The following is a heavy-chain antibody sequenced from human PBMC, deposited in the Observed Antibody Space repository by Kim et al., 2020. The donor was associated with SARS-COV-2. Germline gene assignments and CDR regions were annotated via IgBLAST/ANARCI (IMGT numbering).Heavy chain of an antibody. CDR3: AREHSSGWYGAGLYYYYYGMDV. CDR1: GFTFSSYS. V-gene: IGHV3-21*01. J-gene: IGHJ6*02. D-gene: IGHD6-19*01. Sequence: GGSLRLSCAASGFTFSSYSMNWVRQAPGKGLEWVSSISSSSSYIYYADSVKGRFTISRDNAKNSLYLQMNSLRAEDTAVYYCAREHSSGWYGAGLYYYYYGMDVWSQGTTVTVSS. CDR2: ISSSSSYI.